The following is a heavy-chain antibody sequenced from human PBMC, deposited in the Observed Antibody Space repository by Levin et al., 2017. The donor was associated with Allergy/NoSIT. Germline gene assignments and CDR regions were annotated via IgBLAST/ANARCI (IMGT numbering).Heavy chain of an antibody. CDR2: ISTRSSYT. Sequence: GGSLRLSCAASGFTFSDYYMSWIRQAPGKGLEWLSYISTRSSYTKYADSVKGRFTISRDNAKNSLYLQMNSLRAEDTALYYCARERRGGYNSTDDFDVWGQGTMVTVSS. CDR3: ARERRGGYNSTDDFDV. CDR1: GFTFSDYY. D-gene: IGHD5-24*01. V-gene: IGHV3-11*05. J-gene: IGHJ3*01.